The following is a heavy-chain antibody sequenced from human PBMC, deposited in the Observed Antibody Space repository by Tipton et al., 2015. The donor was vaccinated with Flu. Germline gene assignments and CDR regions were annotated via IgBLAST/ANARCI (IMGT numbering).Heavy chain of an antibody. CDR2: IEKDGSEK. V-gene: IGHV3-7*01. Sequence: SLRLSCAASGFTFSTYFMSWVRQAPGKGLEWVANIEKDGSEKHYVDSVKGRFTVSRDNAKSSLYLQMNSLGAEDTAMYYCARNAFDFWGQGTMVTVSS. CDR3: ARNAFDF. CDR1: GFTFSTYF. J-gene: IGHJ3*01.